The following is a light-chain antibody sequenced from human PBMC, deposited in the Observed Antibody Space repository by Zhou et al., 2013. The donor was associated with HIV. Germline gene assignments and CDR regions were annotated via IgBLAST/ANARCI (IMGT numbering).Light chain of an antibody. CDR1: QSVSSN. CDR3: QQYGSSPLT. V-gene: IGKV3-20*01. Sequence: EIVMTQSPVTLSVSPGDRVTLSCRASQSVSSNLAWYQQRPGQAPRLLIYGASSRATGIPDRFSGSGSGTDFTLTISRLEPEDFAVYYCQQYGSSPLTFGGGTKVEIK. J-gene: IGKJ4*01. CDR2: GAS.